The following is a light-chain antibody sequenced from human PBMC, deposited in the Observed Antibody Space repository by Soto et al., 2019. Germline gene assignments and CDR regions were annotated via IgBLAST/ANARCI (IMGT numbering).Light chain of an antibody. CDR3: QQYNSYSPWT. CDR1: QSISSY. CDR2: AAS. Sequence: DIQMTQSPSSLSASLGDRVTITCRASQSISSYLNWYQQKPGKAPKLLIYAASSLQSGVPSRLSGSGSGTEFTLTISSLQPDDFATYYCQQYNSYSPWTFGQGTKVDIK. J-gene: IGKJ1*01. V-gene: IGKV1-39*01.